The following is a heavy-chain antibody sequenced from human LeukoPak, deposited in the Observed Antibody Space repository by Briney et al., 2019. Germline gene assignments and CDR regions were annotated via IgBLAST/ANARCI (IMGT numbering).Heavy chain of an antibody. CDR3: ARVPPARNDYSNYVDYYGMDV. Sequence: SVKVSCKASGGTFSSYAISWVRQAPGQGLEWMGRIIPIFGIANYAQKFQGRVTITADESTSTAYMELSSLRSEDTAVYYCARVPPARNDYSNYVDYYGMDVWGQGTTVTVSS. V-gene: IGHV1-69*15. D-gene: IGHD4-11*01. CDR1: GGTFSSYA. CDR2: IIPIFGIA. J-gene: IGHJ6*02.